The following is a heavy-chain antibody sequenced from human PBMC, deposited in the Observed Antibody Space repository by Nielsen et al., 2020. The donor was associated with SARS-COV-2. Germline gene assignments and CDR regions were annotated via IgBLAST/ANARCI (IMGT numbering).Heavy chain of an antibody. CDR2: IYPGDSDV. D-gene: IGHD3/OR15-3a*01. CDR1: GYTFTNYW. J-gene: IGHJ6*02. CDR3: ARQSGLAKTAKGLDV. Sequence: GESLKISCEGSGYTFTNYWIAWVRQMPEKGLEWMGIIYPGDSDVRYSPSFQGQVTISVDRSNTSAYLHWSSLKASDSATYYCARQSGLAKTAKGLDVWGQGTTVTVSS. V-gene: IGHV5-51*01.